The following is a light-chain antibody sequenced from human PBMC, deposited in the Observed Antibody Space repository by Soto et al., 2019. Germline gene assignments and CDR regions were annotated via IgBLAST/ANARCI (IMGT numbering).Light chain of an antibody. Sequence: DIQMTQSPSSLSASVGDRVSITCRASQDINNYLAWYQQKPGKVPKLLIYGASTLQLGVPSRFSGSGSGTDFTLTISSLQPEDVASYYCQNYSSAPPLTFGGGTKVEIK. CDR3: QNYSSAPPLT. CDR1: QDINNY. CDR2: GAS. J-gene: IGKJ4*01. V-gene: IGKV1-27*01.